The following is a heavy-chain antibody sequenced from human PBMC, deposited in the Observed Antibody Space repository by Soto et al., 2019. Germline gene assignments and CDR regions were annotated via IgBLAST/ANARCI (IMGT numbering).Heavy chain of an antibody. V-gene: IGHV3-66*01. Sequence: GGSLRLSCAASGFTFSSYYMRWVRQAPGKGLEWVSVIYSGGSTFYADSVRGRFTISRDNSKNTVNLQMNSLRAEDTAVYYCARDPWAADYWGQGTLVTVSS. J-gene: IGHJ4*02. CDR2: IYSGGST. CDR1: GFTFSSYY. CDR3: ARDPWAADY. D-gene: IGHD3-16*01.